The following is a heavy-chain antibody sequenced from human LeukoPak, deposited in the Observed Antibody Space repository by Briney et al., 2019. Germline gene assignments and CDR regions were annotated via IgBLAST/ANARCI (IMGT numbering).Heavy chain of an antibody. CDR1: GFTFRDYL. V-gene: IGHV3-74*01. CDR3: GRGGDGIDI. Sequence: GGSLRLSCAVSGFTFRDYLMHWVRQAPGKGLVWVSRINIDDTNAYADSVEGRFAISRVNRKNTLYLQMNSLRAEDTAVYFCGRGGDGIDIWGQGTTVIVSS. CDR2: INIDDTNA. J-gene: IGHJ3*02.